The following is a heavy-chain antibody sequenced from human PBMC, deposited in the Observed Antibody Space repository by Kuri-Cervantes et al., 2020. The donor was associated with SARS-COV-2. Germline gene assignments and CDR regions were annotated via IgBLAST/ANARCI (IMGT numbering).Heavy chain of an antibody. D-gene: IGHD1-26*01. CDR3: AKDGALVGATSFDY. CDR2: ISYDERNK. V-gene: IGHV3-30*18. J-gene: IGHJ4*02. CDR1: GFTFSTYG. Sequence: GGSLRLSCAASGFTFSTYGMHWVRQAPGKGLEWVAVISYDERNKFYIDSVKGRFTISRDNSKNTLYLQMDSLRVEDTAVYFCAKDGALVGATSFDYWGQGTLVTVSS.